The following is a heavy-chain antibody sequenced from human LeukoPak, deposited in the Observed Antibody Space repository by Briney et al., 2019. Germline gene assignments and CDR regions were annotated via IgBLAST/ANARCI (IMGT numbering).Heavy chain of an antibody. CDR1: GYTFTGYY. CDR2: INPNSGGT. CDR3: ARLPAGYNWNDVGY. D-gene: IGHD1-1*01. V-gene: IGHV1-2*02. J-gene: IGHJ4*02. Sequence: GASVKVSCNASGYTFTGYYMHWVRQAPGQGLEWMGWINPNSGGTNYAQKFQGRVTMTRDTSISTAYMELSRLRSDDTAVYYCARLPAGYNWNDVGYWGQGTLVTVSS.